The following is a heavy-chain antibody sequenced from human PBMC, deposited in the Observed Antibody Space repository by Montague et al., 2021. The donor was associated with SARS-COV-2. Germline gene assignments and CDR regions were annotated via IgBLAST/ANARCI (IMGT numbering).Heavy chain of an antibody. J-gene: IGHJ6*02. CDR2: ISSGSGSSI. Sequence: SLRLSCAASGFSFSSYEMNWARQAPGKGLEWISYISSGSGSSIHYADSVRGRFTISRANAKNSLYLQMNGLRAEDTAMYYCARDVDPNSWDGMDVWGQGTTVTVSS. CDR3: ARDVDPNSWDGMDV. D-gene: IGHD2-15*01. V-gene: IGHV3-48*03. CDR1: GFSFSSYE.